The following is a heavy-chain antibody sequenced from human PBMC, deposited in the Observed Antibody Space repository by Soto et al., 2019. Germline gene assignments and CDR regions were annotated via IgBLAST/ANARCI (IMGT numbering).Heavy chain of an antibody. J-gene: IGHJ4*01. D-gene: IGHD2-21*01. V-gene: IGHV3-15*01. CDR2: IKGKTDGGTT. Sequence: PGGSLRLSCVASGFRYSKAWMSWVRQAPGKGLEWVGQIKGKTDGGTTDYAAPVKGRFIISRDDSKSTLYLQMNRLRTEDSAMYYCATVGRTFLRWERNDYWGQGTLVTVSS. CDR3: ATVGRTFLRWERNDY. CDR1: GFRYSKAW.